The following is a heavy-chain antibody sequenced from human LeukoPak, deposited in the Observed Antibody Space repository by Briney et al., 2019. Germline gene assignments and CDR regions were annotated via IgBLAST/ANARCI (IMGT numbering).Heavy chain of an antibody. D-gene: IGHD4-11*01. Sequence: GGSLRLSCAASGFTFSGFAMHWVRQAPGKQLEYVSAICSDGGCTYYANSVKGRFTISRDNSKNTLYLQMGSLRAEDMAVYYCARVNSLQPPDYWGQGTLVTVSS. CDR2: ICSDGGCT. V-gene: IGHV3-64*01. CDR1: GFTFSGFA. J-gene: IGHJ4*02. CDR3: ARVNSLQPPDY.